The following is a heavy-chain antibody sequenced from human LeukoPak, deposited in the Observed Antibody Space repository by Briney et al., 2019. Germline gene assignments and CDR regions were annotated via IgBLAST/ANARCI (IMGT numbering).Heavy chain of an antibody. J-gene: IGHJ4*02. V-gene: IGHV3-15*01. CDR1: GFTFSDAW. CDR2: IKSKSDGGTI. D-gene: IGHD2-15*01. Sequence: GGCLRLSCVGSGFTFSDAWMSWVRQAPGKGLEWDGRIKSKSDGGTIDYAAPVKGRFTISRDDSRNTLYLQMNSLKTEDTAVYYCTTRRQDGWWGQGTLVTVS. CDR3: TTRRQDGW.